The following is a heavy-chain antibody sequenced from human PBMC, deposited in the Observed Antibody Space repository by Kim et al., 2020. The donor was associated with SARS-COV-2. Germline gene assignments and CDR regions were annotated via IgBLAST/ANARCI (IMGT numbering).Heavy chain of an antibody. Sequence: DTYYPGSVKGRFTISRENAKNSLYLQMNSLRAGDTAVYYCARGYSTQFYDLWGRGTLVTVSS. CDR3: ARGYSTQFYDL. V-gene: IGHV3-13*01. CDR2: DT. D-gene: IGHD6-13*01. J-gene: IGHJ2*01.